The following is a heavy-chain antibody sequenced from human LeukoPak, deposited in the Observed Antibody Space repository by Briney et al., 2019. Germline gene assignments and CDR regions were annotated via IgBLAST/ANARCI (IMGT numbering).Heavy chain of an antibody. CDR3: ARDYYSGSLRRLYYFDY. J-gene: IGHJ4*02. Sequence: ASAKVSCKASGYTFTVYYMHGVRQAPRQGDEWMGWINPNSGGTGYAQKFQGRVTVTSDTSISTAYKELSWLRSDDTAMYYCARDYYSGSLRRLYYFDYWGQGTLVTVSS. V-gene: IGHV1-2*02. CDR2: INPNSGGT. CDR1: GYTFTVYY. D-gene: IGHD1-26*01.